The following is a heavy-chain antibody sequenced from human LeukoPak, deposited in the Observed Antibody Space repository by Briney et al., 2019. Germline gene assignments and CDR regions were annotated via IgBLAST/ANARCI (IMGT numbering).Heavy chain of an antibody. V-gene: IGHV5-51*01. CDR3: ARTYCGGDCYYSYFDY. CDR2: IYPGDSDT. D-gene: IGHD2-21*02. CDR1: GYSFTTYW. Sequence: GESLKISWKGSGYSFTTYWIGWVRQMPGKGLEWMGIIYPGDSDTRYSPSFQGQVTISADKSISTAYLQWSSLKASDTAMYYCARTYCGGDCYYSYFDYWGQGTLVTVSS. J-gene: IGHJ4*02.